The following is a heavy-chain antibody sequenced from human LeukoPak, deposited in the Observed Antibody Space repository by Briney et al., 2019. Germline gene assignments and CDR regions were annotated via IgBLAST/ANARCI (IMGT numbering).Heavy chain of an antibody. CDR3: AVGRPRNATRLDDGYDF. V-gene: IGHV4-4*07. CDR2: ISTSGRT. J-gene: IGHJ3*01. D-gene: IGHD1-1*01. CDR1: GGSITTYY. Sequence: PSETLSLTCTVSGGSITTYYWSWIRQPAGKRLEWIGRISTSGRTNYNPSLKSRLTMSADTSKNQFSLILNSVTAADTAVYYCAVGRPRNATRLDDGYDFWGQGTMVTVSS.